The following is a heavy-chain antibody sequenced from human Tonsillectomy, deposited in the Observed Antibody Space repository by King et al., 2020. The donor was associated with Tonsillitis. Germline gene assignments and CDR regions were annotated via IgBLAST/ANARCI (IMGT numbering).Heavy chain of an antibody. CDR1: GFTFSSYA. D-gene: IGHD3-10*01. J-gene: IGHJ4*02. CDR3: AKEWEYYYGSGSYYNNY. Sequence: VQLVESGGGLVQPGGSLRLSCAASGFTFSSYAMSWVRQAPGKGLEWVSAISGSGGSTYYADSVKGRFTISRDNSKNTLYLQMNSLRAEETAVYYCAKEWEYYYGSGSYYNNYWGQGTLVTVSS. CDR2: ISGSGGST. V-gene: IGHV3-23*04.